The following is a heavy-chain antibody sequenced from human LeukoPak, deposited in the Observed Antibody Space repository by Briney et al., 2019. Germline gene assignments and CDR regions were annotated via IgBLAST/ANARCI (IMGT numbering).Heavy chain of an antibody. CDR1: GGPISSSTYY. D-gene: IGHD3/OR15-3a*01. CDR3: ARDAGTSYYYYYGMDV. Sequence: SETLSLTCTVSGGPISSSTYYWGWIRQPPGKGLEWIGSIYYSGSTYYNPSLKSRVTISVDTSKNQFSLKLSSVTAADTAVYYCARDAGTSYYYYYGMDVWGQGTTVTVSS. CDR2: IYYSGST. J-gene: IGHJ6*02. V-gene: IGHV4-39*02.